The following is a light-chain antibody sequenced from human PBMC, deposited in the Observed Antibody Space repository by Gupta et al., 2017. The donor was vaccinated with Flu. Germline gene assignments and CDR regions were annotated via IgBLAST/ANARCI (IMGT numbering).Light chain of an antibody. CDR3: QQRVKSPIT. Sequence: EVVLTQSPATLSLSPGERATLSCRASQSMSSYLAWYQQRPGQSPRLLIYDASNRATGIPARFSGSGSGTDFTLTISSLEPEDFAVYYCQQRVKSPITFGQGTRLQIK. J-gene: IGKJ5*01. V-gene: IGKV3-11*01. CDR1: QSMSSY. CDR2: DAS.